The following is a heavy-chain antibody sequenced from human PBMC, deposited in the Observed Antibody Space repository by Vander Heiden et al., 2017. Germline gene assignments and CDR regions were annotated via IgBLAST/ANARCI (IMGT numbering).Heavy chain of an antibody. D-gene: IGHD3-22*01. CDR2: IGTAGDT. CDR1: GFTFSSYD. Sequence: EVQLVESGGGLVQPGGSLRLSCAASGFTFSSYDMHWVRQATGKGLEWVSAIGTAGDTYYPGSVKGRVTISRENAKNSLYLQMNSLRAGDTAVYYCARGFGYYDSNTLWYFDLWGRGTLVTVSS. V-gene: IGHV3-13*01. J-gene: IGHJ2*01. CDR3: ARGFGYYDSNTLWYFDL.